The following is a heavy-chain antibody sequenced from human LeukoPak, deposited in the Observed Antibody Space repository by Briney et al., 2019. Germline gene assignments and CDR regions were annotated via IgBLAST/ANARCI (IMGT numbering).Heavy chain of an antibody. Sequence: PGRSLRLSCAASGFTFSNYGMHWVRQAPGKGLEWVAIIWYDGSNKYYADSVKGRFTISRDNSKNTLYLQMNSLRAEDTAVYYCARRGEDSSGWYGFDFWGQGTLVTVSS. V-gene: IGHV3-33*01. D-gene: IGHD6-13*01. CDR3: ARRGEDSSGWYGFDF. J-gene: IGHJ4*02. CDR2: IWYDGSNK. CDR1: GFTFSNYG.